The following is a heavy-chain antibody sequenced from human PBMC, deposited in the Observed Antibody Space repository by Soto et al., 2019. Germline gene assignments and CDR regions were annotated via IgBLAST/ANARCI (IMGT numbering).Heavy chain of an antibody. CDR1: GYTFTSYG. CDR2: ISAYNGNT. J-gene: IGHJ5*02. V-gene: IGHV1-18*01. D-gene: IGHD5-12*01. CDR3: ARDEKWLRFRTGFDP. Sequence: ASVKVSCKASGYTFTSYGISWVRQAPGQGLEWVGWISAYNGNTNYAQKLQGRVTMTTDTSTSTAYMELRSLRSDDTAVYYCARDEKWLRFRTGFDPWGQGTLVTVSS.